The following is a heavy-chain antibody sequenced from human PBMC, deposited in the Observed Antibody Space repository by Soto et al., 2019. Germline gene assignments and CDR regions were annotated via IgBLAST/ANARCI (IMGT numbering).Heavy chain of an antibody. D-gene: IGHD5-12*01. CDR2: ISSSSSYI. CDR3: ARSLIVATITSGY. CDR1: GFTFSSYS. V-gene: IGHV3-21*01. J-gene: IGHJ4*02. Sequence: PSGSLRLSCAASGFTFSSYSMNWVRQAPGKGLEWVSSISSSSSYIYYADSVKGRFTISRDNAKNSLYLQMNSLRAEDTAVYYCARSLIVATITSGYWGQGTLVTVSS.